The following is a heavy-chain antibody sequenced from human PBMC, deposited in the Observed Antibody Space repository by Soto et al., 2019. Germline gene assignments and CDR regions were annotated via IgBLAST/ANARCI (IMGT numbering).Heavy chain of an antibody. CDR2: IYYSGST. D-gene: IGHD2-15*01. CDR1: ISSSSYY. Sequence: ISSSSYYCGWIRQPPGKGLEWIGSIYYSGSTYYNPSLKSRVTISVDTSKNQFSLKLSSVTAADTVVYYCARQGVVAASGFDYWGQGTLVTVSS. V-gene: IGHV4-39*01. CDR3: ARQGVVAASGFDY. J-gene: IGHJ4*02.